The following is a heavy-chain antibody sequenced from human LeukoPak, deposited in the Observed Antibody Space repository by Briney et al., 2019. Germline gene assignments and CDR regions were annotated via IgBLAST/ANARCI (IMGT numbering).Heavy chain of an antibody. V-gene: IGHV3-30-3*01. D-gene: IGHD6-19*01. CDR2: ISYDGSNK. Sequence: GGSLRLSCAASGFTFSSYAMHWVRQAPGKGLEWVAVISYDGSNKYYADSVKGRFTISRDNSKSTLYLEMNSLRAEDTAVYYCARWDSSGFDYWGQGTLVTVSS. CDR1: GFTFSSYA. CDR3: ARWDSSGFDY. J-gene: IGHJ4*02.